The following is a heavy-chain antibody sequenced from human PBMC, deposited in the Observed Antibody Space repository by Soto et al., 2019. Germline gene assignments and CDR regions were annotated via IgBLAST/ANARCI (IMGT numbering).Heavy chain of an antibody. CDR2: INPFDGSR. CDR3: ARALDVAMASKDNWFDP. CDR1: GYIFTSYY. J-gene: IGHJ5*02. V-gene: IGHV1-46*01. Sequence: ASVKVSCKASGYIFTSYYIHWVRQAPGQGLEWMGWINPFDGSRMFAQSFQGRVTMTRDTSTSTVYMEVSSLRSEDTAVYYCARALDVAMASKDNWFDPWGQGTLVTVSS. D-gene: IGHD2-2*01.